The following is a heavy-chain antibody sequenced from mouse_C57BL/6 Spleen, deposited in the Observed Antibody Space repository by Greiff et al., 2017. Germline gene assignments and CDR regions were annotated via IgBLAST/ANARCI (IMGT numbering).Heavy chain of an antibody. CDR2: IYPGDGDT. J-gene: IGHJ4*01. CDR3: AREGDYYYYAMDY. Sequence: VQLQQSGPELVKPGPSVKISCKASGYAFSSSWMNWVKQRPGKGLEWIGRIYPGDGDTNYNGKFKGKATLTADKSSSTAYMQLSSLTSEDSAVYFCAREGDYYYYAMDYWGQGTSVTVSS. V-gene: IGHV1-82*01. CDR1: GYAFSSSW. D-gene: IGHD1-1*01.